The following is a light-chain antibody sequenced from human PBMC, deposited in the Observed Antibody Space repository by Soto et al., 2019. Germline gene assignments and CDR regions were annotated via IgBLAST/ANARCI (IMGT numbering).Light chain of an antibody. V-gene: IGKV3-15*01. CDR2: DAS. CDR1: QTIGSN. Sequence: EVVVTQSPAILSVSPGERATLSCRASQTIGSNLAWYQQKPGQPPRLLIYDASTRATDIPARFTGSGSGTEFTLTISSLKSEDFAVYYCQQYTNWPPTWTFGQGTKVDIK. CDR3: QQYTNWPPTWT. J-gene: IGKJ1*01.